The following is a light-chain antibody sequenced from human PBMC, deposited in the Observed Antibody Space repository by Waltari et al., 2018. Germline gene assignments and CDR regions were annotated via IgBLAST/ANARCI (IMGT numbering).Light chain of an antibody. J-gene: IGKJ4*01. CDR1: QDITKY. CDR3: LQYQAYPLT. V-gene: IGKV1-16*02. CDR2: GAF. Sequence: DIQMTQSPSSLSASVGDRVTIICRASQDITKYLAWFQQKPGRAPKSLIYGAFILQSGVSSNFSGSGSGTDFTLTITSLQPEDFGTYYCLQYQAYPLTVGGGTKVDIK.